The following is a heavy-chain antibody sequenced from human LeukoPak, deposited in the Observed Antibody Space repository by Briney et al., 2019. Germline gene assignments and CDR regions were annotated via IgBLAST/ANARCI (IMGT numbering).Heavy chain of an antibody. J-gene: IGHJ4*02. CDR1: GFTFSSYW. D-gene: IGHD2-21*02. V-gene: IGHV3-21*01. CDR3: ASRQPLLTR. CDR2: ISSSSSYI. Sequence: PGGSLRLSCAASGFTFSSYWMSWVRQAPGKGLEWVSSISSSSSYIYYADSVKGRFTISRDNAKNSLYLQMNSVRAEDTAVYYCASRQPLLTRWGQGTLVTVSS.